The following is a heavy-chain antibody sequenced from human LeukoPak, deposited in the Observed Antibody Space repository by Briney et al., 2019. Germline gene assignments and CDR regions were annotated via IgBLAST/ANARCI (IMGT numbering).Heavy chain of an antibody. D-gene: IGHD3-22*01. CDR2: IWYDGSNK. CDR1: GFTFSTYG. V-gene: IGHV3-33*01. CDR3: IREIPYYYDSSGYMIFDY. Sequence: PGGSLRLSCAASGFTFSTYGIHWVRQAPGKGLEWVAVIWYDGSNKFYADSVKGRFTISRDNSKNMLYLQMNSLRAEDTAVYYCIREIPYYYDSSGYMIFDYWGQGTLVTVSS. J-gene: IGHJ4*02.